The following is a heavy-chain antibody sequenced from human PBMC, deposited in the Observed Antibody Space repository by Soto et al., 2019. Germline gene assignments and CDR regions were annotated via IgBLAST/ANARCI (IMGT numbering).Heavy chain of an antibody. V-gene: IGHV4-30-2*01. J-gene: IGHJ4*02. Sequence: QLQLQESGSGLVKPSQTLSLTCAVSGGSISSGGYSWSWIRQPPGKGLEWVGYIYHSGSTYYNPSLKSRGTLSVDRSKNQFSLKLSSVTAADPAVYYCASGLTTVTTLDYWGQGTLVTVSS. CDR3: ASGLTTVTTLDY. D-gene: IGHD4-4*01. CDR1: GGSISSGGYS. CDR2: IYHSGST.